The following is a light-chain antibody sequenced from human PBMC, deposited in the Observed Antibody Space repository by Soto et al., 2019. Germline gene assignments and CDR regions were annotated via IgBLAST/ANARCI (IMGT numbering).Light chain of an antibody. V-gene: IGKV3-20*01. CDR3: QQYSSSPRT. CDR2: GAS. Sequence: DIVLTQSPGTLSLSPGKRATLSCRASQSVSNNYLAWYQQKPGQAPRLLIYGASSRATGIPDRFSGSGSGTDFTLTISRLEPEDFAVYFCQQYSSSPRTFGQGAKLEIK. J-gene: IGKJ2*01. CDR1: QSVSNNY.